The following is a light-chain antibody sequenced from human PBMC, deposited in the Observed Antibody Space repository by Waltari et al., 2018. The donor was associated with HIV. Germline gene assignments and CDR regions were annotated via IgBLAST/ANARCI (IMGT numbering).Light chain of an antibody. V-gene: IGLV1-40*01. CDR1: SSNIGAGYD. CDR3: QSYDSSLSGWV. CDR2: GNS. J-gene: IGLJ3*02. Sequence: QSVLTQPPSVSGAPGQRVTIPCTGSSSNIGAGYDIHWYLHLPGTAPKLLIYGNSNRPSGVPDRFSGSKSGTSASLAITGLQAEDEADYYCQSYDSSLSGWVFGGGTKLTVL.